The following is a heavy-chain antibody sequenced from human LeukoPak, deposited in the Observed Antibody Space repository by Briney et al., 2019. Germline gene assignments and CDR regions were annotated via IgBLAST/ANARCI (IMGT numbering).Heavy chain of an antibody. J-gene: IGHJ5*02. D-gene: IGHD6-13*01. CDR3: AKSGYSSSWYWLDP. CDR2: ISSSSYTT. CDR1: GFTFSSYS. V-gene: IGHV3-48*01. Sequence: GGSLRLSCAASGFTFSSYSMNWVRQAPGKGLEWVSYISSSSYTTYYADSVKGRFTISRDNAQNSLYLQMNSLRAEDTAVYYCAKSGYSSSWYWLDPWGQGTLVTVSS.